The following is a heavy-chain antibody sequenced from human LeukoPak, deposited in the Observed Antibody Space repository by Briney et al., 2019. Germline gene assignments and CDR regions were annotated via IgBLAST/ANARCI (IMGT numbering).Heavy chain of an antibody. Sequence: SSETLSLTCSVSGGSITISSYYWGWIRQPPGKGLEWIGSIYSSGSTYYSPSLKSRLTISVDTSRNQFSLKLNSVTAADTAVYYCARDFSEYCGGDCYWGVAFDIWGQGTMVTVSS. CDR3: ARDFSEYCGGDCYWGVAFDI. D-gene: IGHD2-21*02. CDR2: IYSSGST. CDR1: GGSITISSYY. V-gene: IGHV4-39*07. J-gene: IGHJ3*02.